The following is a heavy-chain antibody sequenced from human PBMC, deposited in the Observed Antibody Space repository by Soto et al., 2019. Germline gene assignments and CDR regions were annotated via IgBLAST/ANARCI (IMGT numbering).Heavy chain of an antibody. D-gene: IGHD3-9*01. Sequence: EVQLLESGGGLVQPGGSLRLSCTVSGVTFSNYAMNWVRQAPGKGLEWVSSLSGSGGTTYYADSVKGRFIISRDNSKNTLYLQMNSLTTEDTAVYYCAKGGATYGLLTHDYWGQGTLVTVSS. V-gene: IGHV3-23*01. CDR3: AKGGATYGLLTHDY. CDR2: LSGSGGTT. J-gene: IGHJ4*02. CDR1: GVTFSNYA.